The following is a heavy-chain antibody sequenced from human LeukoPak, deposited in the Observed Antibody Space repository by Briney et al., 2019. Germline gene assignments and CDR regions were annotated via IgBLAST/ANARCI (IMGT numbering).Heavy chain of an antibody. D-gene: IGHD3-10*01. Sequence: PGRSLRLSCAASGFAFSKYAMHWVRQAPGKGLEWVTIISDDGRSNYADSVEGRFTISRDNSKNTLYLQMNSLRAEDTAVYYCARLWFGEEGGFDYWGQGTLVTVSS. V-gene: IGHV3-30*14. CDR1: GFAFSKYA. J-gene: IGHJ4*02. CDR3: ARLWFGEEGGFDY. CDR2: ISDDGRS.